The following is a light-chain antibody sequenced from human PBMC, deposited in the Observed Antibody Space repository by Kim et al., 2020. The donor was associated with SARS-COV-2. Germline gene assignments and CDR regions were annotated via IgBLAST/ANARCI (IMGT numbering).Light chain of an antibody. CDR1: QSISSY. CDR3: QQSYSTPLT. V-gene: IGKV1-39*01. Sequence: GDRVTITCRASQSISSYLNWYQQKPGKAPKLLIYAASSLQSGVPSRFSGSGSGTDFTLTISSLQPEDFATYYCQQSYSTPLTFGGGTKVDIK. J-gene: IGKJ4*01. CDR2: AAS.